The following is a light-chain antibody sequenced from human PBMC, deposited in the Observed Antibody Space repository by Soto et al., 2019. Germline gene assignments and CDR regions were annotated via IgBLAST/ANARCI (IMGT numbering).Light chain of an antibody. J-gene: IGLJ1*01. CDR3: NSYAGSNIYV. CDR1: SSDVGGYNF. V-gene: IGLV2-8*01. CDR2: EVN. Sequence: QSALTQPPSASGSPGQSVTISCTGTSSDVGGYNFVSWYQHHPGKAPKLIIYEVNKRPSGVPNRFSGCKSGNTASLTVSGLQAEDEADYYCNSYAGSNIYVFGTGTKLTVL.